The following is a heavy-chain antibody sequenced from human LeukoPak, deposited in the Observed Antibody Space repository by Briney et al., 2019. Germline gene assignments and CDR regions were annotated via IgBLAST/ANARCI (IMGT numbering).Heavy chain of an antibody. D-gene: IGHD6-13*01. V-gene: IGHV3-21*01. Sequence: GGSLRLSCAASGFTFSSYSMNWVRQAPGKGLEWVSLISSSSTYIYYADSVEGRFTISRDNAKNSLYLQMNSLRAEDTAVYYCAKDATAAVGTVYMDVWGKGTTVTISS. J-gene: IGHJ6*03. CDR3: AKDATAAVGTVYMDV. CDR1: GFTFSSYS. CDR2: ISSSSTYI.